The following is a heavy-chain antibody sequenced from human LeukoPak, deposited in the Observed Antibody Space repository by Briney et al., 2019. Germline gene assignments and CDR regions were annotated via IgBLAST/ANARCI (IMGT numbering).Heavy chain of an antibody. CDR1: GGSISSSSYY. J-gene: IGHJ4*02. CDR3: ARGPAKYGDYALFDY. Sequence: SETLSLTCTVSGGSISSSSYYWGCIRRPPGKGLECIGSIYYSGSTYYNPSLKSRVTISVDTSKNQFSLKLSSVTAADTAVYYCARGPAKYGDYALFDYWGQGTLVTVSS. CDR2: IYYSGST. D-gene: IGHD4-17*01. V-gene: IGHV4-39*07.